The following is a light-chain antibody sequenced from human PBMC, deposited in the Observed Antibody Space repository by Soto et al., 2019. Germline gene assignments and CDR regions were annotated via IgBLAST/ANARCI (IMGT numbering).Light chain of an antibody. CDR2: GAS. J-gene: IGKJ5*01. CDR1: QTISSW. CDR3: QKYNSYKIN. V-gene: IGKV1-5*01. Sequence: DIQMTQSPSTLSGSVGDRVTITCRASQTISSWLAWYQQEPGKAPKLLMYGASSLESGVPSRFSESRYGTEFTITISSLQPDHLATYYCQKYNSYKINLGHGKRMQIK.